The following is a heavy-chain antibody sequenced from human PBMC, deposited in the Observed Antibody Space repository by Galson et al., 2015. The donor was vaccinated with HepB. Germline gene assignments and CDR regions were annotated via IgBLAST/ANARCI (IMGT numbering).Heavy chain of an antibody. CDR1: GYTFTGYY. CDR2: INPNSGGT. J-gene: IGHJ4*02. V-gene: IGHV1-2*04. D-gene: IGHD3-3*01. Sequence: SVKVSCKASGYTFTGYYMHWVRQAPGQGLEWMGWINPNSGGTNYAQKFQGWVTMTRDTSISTAYMELSRLRSDDTAVYYCARDSSQSARFLEWLLPPSGFDYWGQGTLVTVSS. CDR3: ARDSSQSARFLEWLLPPSGFDY.